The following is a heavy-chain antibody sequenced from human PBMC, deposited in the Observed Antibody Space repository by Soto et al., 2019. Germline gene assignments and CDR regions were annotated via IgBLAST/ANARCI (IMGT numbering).Heavy chain of an antibody. Sequence: QVQLQASGPGLVKPSETLSLACTVSGASMNSYHWSWIRQPAGKGLEWIGHIHSSGSTNYNPSLKSRVTMSVDTSKNQFSLRLMPLTAADTAVYYCARDQGVAAAGITWFDPWGQGSLVTVSS. D-gene: IGHD6-13*01. J-gene: IGHJ5*02. CDR1: GASMNSYH. CDR2: IHSSGST. V-gene: IGHV4-4*07. CDR3: ARDQGVAAAGITWFDP.